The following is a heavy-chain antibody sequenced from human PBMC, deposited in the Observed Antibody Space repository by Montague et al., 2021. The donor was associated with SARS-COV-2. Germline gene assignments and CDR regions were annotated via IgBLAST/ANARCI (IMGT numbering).Heavy chain of an antibody. D-gene: IGHD3-22*01. Sequence: SETLSLTCTVSGGSISTYYWRWIRQPPGRGLEWIGHIYLSGSTDYNPSLKSRVTISLDTSKNQFSLKVTSVTAADTAVYYCARGGGYYNYGLDVWGPGTTVTVSS. V-gene: IGHV4-59*01. J-gene: IGHJ6*02. CDR3: ARGGGYYNYGLDV. CDR2: IYLSGST. CDR1: GGSISTYY.